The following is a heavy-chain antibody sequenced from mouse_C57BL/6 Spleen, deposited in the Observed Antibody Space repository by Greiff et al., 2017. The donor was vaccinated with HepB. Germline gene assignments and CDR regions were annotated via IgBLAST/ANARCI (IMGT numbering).Heavy chain of an antibody. D-gene: IGHD1-1*01. CDR2: IYPGDGDT. Sequence: VKLQESGAELVKPGASVKISCKASGYAFSSYWMNWVKQRPGKGLEWIGQIYPGDGDTNYNGKFKGKATLTADTSSSTAYMQLSSLTSEDSAVYFWASQIGDYYGSSYVDYWGQGTTLTVSS. J-gene: IGHJ2*01. CDR1: GYAFSSYW. CDR3: ASQIGDYYGSSYVDY. V-gene: IGHV1-80*01.